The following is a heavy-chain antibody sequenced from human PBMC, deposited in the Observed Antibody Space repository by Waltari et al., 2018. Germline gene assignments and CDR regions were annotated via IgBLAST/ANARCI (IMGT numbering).Heavy chain of an antibody. Sequence: QVQLQQWGAGLLKPSETLSLTCAVYGGSFSGYYWSWIRQPPGKGLEWSGEINHSGSTNYNPSLKSRVTISVDTSKNQFSLKLSSVTAADTAVYYCARGRASCYAYWGQGTLVTVSS. D-gene: IGHD2-2*01. J-gene: IGHJ4*02. CDR1: GGSFSGYY. CDR2: INHSGST. CDR3: ARGRASCYAY. V-gene: IGHV4-34*01.